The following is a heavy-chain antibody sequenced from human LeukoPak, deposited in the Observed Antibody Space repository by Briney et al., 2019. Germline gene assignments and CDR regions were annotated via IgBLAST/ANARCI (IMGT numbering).Heavy chain of an antibody. J-gene: IGHJ4*02. D-gene: IGHD3-16*01. CDR1: GFTFSSYG. V-gene: IGHV3-30*02. Sequence: GGSLRLSCAASGFTFSSYGMHWVRQAPGKGLEWVAFIRYGGSNTYYADSVKGRFTISRDNSKNTLYLQMNSLRAEDTAVYYCAKDQGGSYYDYVWGSYLFDYWGQGTLVTVSS. CDR2: IRYGGSNT. CDR3: AKDQGGSYYDYVWGSYLFDY.